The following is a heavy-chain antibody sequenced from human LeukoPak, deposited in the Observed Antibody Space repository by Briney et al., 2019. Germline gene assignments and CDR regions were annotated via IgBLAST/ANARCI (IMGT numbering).Heavy chain of an antibody. CDR3: ATVTVVGWFDP. D-gene: IGHD4-23*01. CDR2: IYHSGST. Sequence: PSETLSLTCTVSGYSISSGYYWGWIRQPPGKGLEWIGSIYHSGSTNYNPSLKSRVTISVDTSKNQFSLKLSSVTAADTAVYYCATVTVVGWFDPWGQGTLVTVSS. J-gene: IGHJ5*02. V-gene: IGHV4-38-2*02. CDR1: GYSISSGYY.